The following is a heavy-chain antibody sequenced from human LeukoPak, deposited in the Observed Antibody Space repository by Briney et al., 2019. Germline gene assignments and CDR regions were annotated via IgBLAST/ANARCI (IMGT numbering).Heavy chain of an antibody. CDR2: ISYDGSNK. Sequence: PGRSLRLSCAASGFTFSSYAMHWVRQAPGKGLEWVAVISYDGSNKYYADSVKGRFTISRDNSKNTLYLQMNSLSAEDTAVYYCARDRVTYSYYYYYGMDVWGQGTTVTVSS. J-gene: IGHJ6*02. CDR3: ARDRVTYSYYYYYGMDV. CDR1: GFTFSSYA. D-gene: IGHD5-18*01. V-gene: IGHV3-30-3*01.